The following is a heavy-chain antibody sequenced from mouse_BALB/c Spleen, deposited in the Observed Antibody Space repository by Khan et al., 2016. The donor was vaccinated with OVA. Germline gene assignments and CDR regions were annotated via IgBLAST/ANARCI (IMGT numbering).Heavy chain of an antibody. CDR1: GFTFSNYA. V-gene: IGHV5-6-5*01. D-gene: IGHD2-4*01. CDR3: ASYYDKRGY. CDR2: ISSGGST. Sequence: EVELVESGGGLVKPGGSLKLSCAASGFTFSNYATSCVRQTPEKRLVWVASISSGGSTYYPDSVKGRFTISRDNARNILYLQMSSLRSEDTAMYYCASYYDKRGYWGQGTTLTVSS. J-gene: IGHJ2*01.